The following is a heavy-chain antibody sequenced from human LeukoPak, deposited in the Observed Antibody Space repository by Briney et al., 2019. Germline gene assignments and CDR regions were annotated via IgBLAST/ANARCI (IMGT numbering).Heavy chain of an antibody. D-gene: IGHD3-22*01. CDR2: INPNSGAT. J-gene: IGHJ4*02. V-gene: IGHV1-2*06. Sequence: ASVKVSCKASGYTFTDYYMHWVRQAPGQGLEWMGRINPNSGATKYAQKFQGRVTMTRDTSISTAYMELSRLRSDDMAVYYCARGYDSSGYYYVYYWGQGTLVTVSS. CDR3: ARGYDSSGYYYVYY. CDR1: GYTFTDYY.